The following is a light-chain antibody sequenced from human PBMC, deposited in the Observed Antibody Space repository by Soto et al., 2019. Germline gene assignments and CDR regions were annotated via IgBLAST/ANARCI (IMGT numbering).Light chain of an antibody. CDR1: RDIVTS. V-gene: IGKV1-39*01. CDR3: QQSYSSRT. Sequence: DIQMTQSPSSLSASVGDRVIITCRASRDIVTSLNWYQHHPGKGPKILIYAASSLQRGVPSRFSGSGSGTEFNLTISSLHAEDFATYYWQQSYSSRTFGQGTTVDIK. CDR2: AAS. J-gene: IGKJ1*01.